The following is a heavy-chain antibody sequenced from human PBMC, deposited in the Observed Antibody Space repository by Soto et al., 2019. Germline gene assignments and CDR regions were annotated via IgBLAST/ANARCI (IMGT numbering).Heavy chain of an antibody. CDR2: INHSGST. CDR1: GGSFSGYY. J-gene: IGHJ4*02. V-gene: IGHV4-34*01. CDR3: ARGALKRKDFDY. Sequence: PSETLSLTCAVYGGSFSGYYWSWIRQPPGKGLEWIGEINHSGSTNYNPSLKSRVTISVDTSKNQFSLKLSSVTAADTAVYYCARGALKRKDFDYWGQGTLVTVSS.